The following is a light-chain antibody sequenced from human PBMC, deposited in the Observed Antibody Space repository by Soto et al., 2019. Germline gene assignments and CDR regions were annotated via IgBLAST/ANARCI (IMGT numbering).Light chain of an antibody. CDR2: GAS. V-gene: IGKV3-15*01. J-gene: IGKJ4*01. CDR3: QHYNNLWG. CDR1: QSVRSN. Sequence: EIVMTQSPATLSVSPGERVTLSCRASQSVRSNLAWYQQKPGQVPRVLIYGASTRAIGIPDRFSGSGSGTDFTLTISSLQSEGFAVYYCQHYNNLWGFGGGTKVQIK.